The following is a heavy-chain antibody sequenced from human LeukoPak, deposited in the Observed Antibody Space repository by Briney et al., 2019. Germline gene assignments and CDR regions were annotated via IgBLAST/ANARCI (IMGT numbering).Heavy chain of an antibody. CDR1: GYTFISYG. V-gene: IGHV1-18*01. D-gene: IGHD6-19*01. J-gene: IGHJ6*03. Sequence: ASVKVSCKASGYTFISYGISWVRQAPGQGLEWMGWISAYNGNTNYAQKLQGRVTVTTDTSTSTAYMELRSLRSADTAVYYCARWYSSGWYPYYYYYMDVWGKGTTVTISS. CDR2: ISAYNGNT. CDR3: ARWYSSGWYPYYYYYMDV.